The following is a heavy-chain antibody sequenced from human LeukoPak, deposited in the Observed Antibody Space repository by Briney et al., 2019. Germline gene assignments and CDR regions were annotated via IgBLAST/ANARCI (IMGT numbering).Heavy chain of an antibody. CDR2: IRYDGNDK. CDR3: AKDLMRDRWFGES. J-gene: IGHJ5*02. CDR1: GFTFSYYG. Sequence: GGSLRLSCAASGFTFSYYGMHWVRQAPGKGLEWVAFIRYDGNDKFYAESVKGRFTISRDTSRNTLYLQMNSLRLEDTAVYYCAKDLMRDRWFGESWGQGTLVTVSS. V-gene: IGHV3-30*02. D-gene: IGHD3-10*01.